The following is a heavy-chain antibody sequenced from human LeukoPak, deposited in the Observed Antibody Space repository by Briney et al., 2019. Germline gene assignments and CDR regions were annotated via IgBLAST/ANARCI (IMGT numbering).Heavy chain of an antibody. CDR2: INPNNGGT. CDR3: AKITAMASFDY. V-gene: IGHV1-2*02. Sequence: ASVKVSCKASGYTFTDYYIHWVRQAPGQGLEWMGWINPNNGGTHYTQKFQGRVTLTRDTSISTAYMELSRLISDDTAVYYCAKITAMASFDYWGQGTLVTVSS. J-gene: IGHJ4*02. D-gene: IGHD5-18*01. CDR1: GYTFTDYY.